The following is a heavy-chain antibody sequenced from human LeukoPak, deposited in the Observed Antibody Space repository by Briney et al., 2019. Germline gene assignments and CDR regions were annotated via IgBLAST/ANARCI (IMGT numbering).Heavy chain of an antibody. J-gene: IGHJ4*02. CDR1: GFTFSNYA. CDR3: ARGTGDGYYFDY. D-gene: IGHD5-24*01. Sequence: PGGSLRLSCAASGFTFSNYALHWVRQAPGKGLEYVSAISSNGGSTYYANSVKGRFTISRDNSKNTLYLQMGSLRAEDMAVYYCARGTGDGYYFDYWGQGTLVTVSS. CDR2: ISSNGGST. V-gene: IGHV3-64*01.